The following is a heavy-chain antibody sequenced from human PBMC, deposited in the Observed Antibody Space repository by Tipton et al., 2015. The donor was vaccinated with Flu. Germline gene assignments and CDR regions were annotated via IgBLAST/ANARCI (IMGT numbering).Heavy chain of an antibody. Sequence: QLVQSGAEVKKPGASVKVSCKASGYTFTSYDINWVRQATGQGFEWMGWMNPNSGNTGYAQKFQGRVTMTRNTSISTAYMELSSLRSEDTAVYYCARGHYDFWSGYYANYYYYYGMDVWGQGTTVTVSS. V-gene: IGHV1-8*01. CDR3: ARGHYDFWSGYYANYYYYYGMDV. J-gene: IGHJ6*02. D-gene: IGHD3-3*01. CDR1: GYTFTSYD. CDR2: MNPNSGNT.